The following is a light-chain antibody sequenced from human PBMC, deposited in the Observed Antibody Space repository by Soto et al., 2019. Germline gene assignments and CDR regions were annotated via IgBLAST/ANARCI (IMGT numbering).Light chain of an antibody. CDR2: DVS. CDR3: SSYTSSSTEV. J-gene: IGLJ1*01. V-gene: IGLV2-14*01. Sequence: QSVLTQLASVSGSPGQSITISCTGTSSDVGGYNYVSWYQQHPGKAPKLMIYDVSNRPSGVSNRFSGSKSGNTAPLTFSGLQAEDEADYYCSSYTSSSTEVFGTGTKVTVL. CDR1: SSDVGGYNY.